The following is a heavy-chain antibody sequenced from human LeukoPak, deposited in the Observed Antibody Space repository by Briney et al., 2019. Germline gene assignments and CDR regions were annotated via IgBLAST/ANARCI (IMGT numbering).Heavy chain of an antibody. D-gene: IGHD6-19*01. J-gene: IGHJ3*02. Sequence: GESLKISCKGSGYSFTSYWIGWVRQMPGKGLEWMGIIYPGDSDTRYSPSFQGQVTISADKSISTAYLQWSSLKASDTAMYYCARHARASYSSGWYPLGDAFDIWGQGTMVTVSS. V-gene: IGHV5-51*01. CDR3: ARHARASYSSGWYPLGDAFDI. CDR2: IYPGDSDT. CDR1: GYSFTSYW.